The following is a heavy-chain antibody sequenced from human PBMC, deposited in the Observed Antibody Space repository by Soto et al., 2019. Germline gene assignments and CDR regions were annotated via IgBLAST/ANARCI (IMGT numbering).Heavy chain of an antibody. J-gene: IGHJ4*02. CDR3: TGGAGDAF. CDR1: ESTVSRDW. Sequence: EVHLVESGGGLVQTGGSLRLSCAISESTVSRDWMNWVRQAPGKGLEWVAHTNQDGSEKYYVDSVKGRFPISRDNAKQSLYLQMNSLRAGDMAMYCCTGGAGDAFWGQGTLVTVSS. D-gene: IGHD7-27*01. V-gene: IGHV3-7*01. CDR2: TNQDGSEK.